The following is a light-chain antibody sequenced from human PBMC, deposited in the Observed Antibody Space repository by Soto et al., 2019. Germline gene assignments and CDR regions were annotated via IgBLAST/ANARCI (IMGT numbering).Light chain of an antibody. V-gene: IGKV1-6*01. J-gene: IGKJ1*01. CDR1: QDIRKD. Sequence: AIQMTQSPSSLSASVGDRVTITCRASQDIRKDLAWYQQKPGKAPQILIYGASTLQTGVASRFSGSGSATDFTLTISSLQPEDSAAYYCQKYNKAPWIFGQGTKVEV. CDR3: QKYNKAPWI. CDR2: GAS.